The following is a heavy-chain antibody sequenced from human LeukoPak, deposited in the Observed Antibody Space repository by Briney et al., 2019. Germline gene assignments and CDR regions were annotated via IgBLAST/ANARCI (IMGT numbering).Heavy chain of an antibody. CDR1: GGSISSYY. CDR2: IYTSGST. V-gene: IGHV4-4*07. J-gene: IGHJ4*02. D-gene: IGHD3-3*01. CDR3: ARTPYDFWSGYYLTIDYFDY. Sequence: PSETLSLTCTVSGGSISSYYWSWIRQPAGKGLEWIGRIYTSGSTNYNPSLKSRVTVSVDTSKNQFSLKLSSVTAADTAVYYCARTPYDFWSGYYLTIDYFDYWGQGTLVTVSS.